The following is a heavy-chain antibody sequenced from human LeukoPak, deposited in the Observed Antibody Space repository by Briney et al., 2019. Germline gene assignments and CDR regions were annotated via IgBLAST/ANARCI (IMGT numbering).Heavy chain of an antibody. CDR2: IWYDGSNK. V-gene: IGHV3-33*01. CDR3: AREQSLIRFLEWLLFTA. CDR1: GFTFSSYG. D-gene: IGHD3-3*01. Sequence: GRSLRLSCAASGFTFSSYGMHWVRQAPGKGLEWVAVIWYDGSNKYYADSVKGRFTISRDNSKNTLYLQMNSLRAEDTAVYYCAREQSLIRFLEWLLFTAWGQGTLVTVSS. J-gene: IGHJ5*02.